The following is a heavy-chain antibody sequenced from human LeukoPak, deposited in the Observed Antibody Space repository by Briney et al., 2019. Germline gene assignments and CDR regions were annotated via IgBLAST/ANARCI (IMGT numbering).Heavy chain of an antibody. CDR3: ARANGGYCSSTSCSLHYYGMDV. Sequence: GGSLRLSCAASGFTFSSYEMNWVRQAPGKGLEWVSYFSSSGNTIYYADSVKGRFTISRDNAKNSLYLQMNSLRAEDTAVYYCARANGGYCSSTSCSLHYYGMDVWGKGTTVTVSS. V-gene: IGHV3-48*03. D-gene: IGHD2-2*01. CDR2: FSSSGNTI. CDR1: GFTFSSYE. J-gene: IGHJ6*04.